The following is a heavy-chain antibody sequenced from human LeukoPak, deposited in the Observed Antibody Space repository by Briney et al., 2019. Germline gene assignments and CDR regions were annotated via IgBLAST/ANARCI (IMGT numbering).Heavy chain of an antibody. CDR2: INHSGST. CDR3: ARGYSSSPPVGY. V-gene: IGHV4-34*01. J-gene: IGHJ4*02. Sequence: PSETLSLTCAVYGGSFSGYYWSWIRQPPGKGLEWIGEINHSGSTNYNPSLKSRVIISVDTSKNQFSLKLSSVTAADTAVYYCARGYSSSPPVGYWGQGTLVTVSS. CDR1: GGSFSGYY. D-gene: IGHD6-6*01.